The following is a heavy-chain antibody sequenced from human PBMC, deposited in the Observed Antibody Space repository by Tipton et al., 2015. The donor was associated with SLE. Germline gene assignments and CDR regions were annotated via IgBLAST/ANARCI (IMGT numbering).Heavy chain of an antibody. V-gene: IGHV4-59*12. CDR3: ATLLRFLEWLPRGYFDY. D-gene: IGHD3-3*01. Sequence: LSLTCTVSGGSISDYYWSWIRQPPGTGLEWIGYIYYSGSTNYNPSLKSRVTISVDTSKNQFSLRLNSVTAVDTAVYYCATLLRFLEWLPRGYFDYWGQGTLVTVSS. CDR2: IYYSGST. J-gene: IGHJ4*02. CDR1: GGSISDYY.